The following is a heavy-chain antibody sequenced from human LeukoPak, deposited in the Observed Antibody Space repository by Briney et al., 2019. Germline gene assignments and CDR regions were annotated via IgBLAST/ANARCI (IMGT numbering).Heavy chain of an antibody. V-gene: IGHV1-18*01. J-gene: IGHJ5*02. D-gene: IGHD6-13*01. Sequence: ASVKVSCKTSGYTFTSYGISWVRQAPGQGLEWMGWISAYNGNTYYAQKLQGRVTMTTDTSTSTAYMELRSLRSDDTAVYYRARDPGTAADPNWFDPWGQGTPVTVSS. CDR3: ARDPGTAADPNWFDP. CDR1: GYTFTSYG. CDR2: ISAYNGNT.